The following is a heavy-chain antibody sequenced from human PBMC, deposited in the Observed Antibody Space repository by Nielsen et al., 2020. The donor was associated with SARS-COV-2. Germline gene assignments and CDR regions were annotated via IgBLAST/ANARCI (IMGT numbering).Heavy chain of an antibody. J-gene: IGHJ4*02. V-gene: IGHV1-46*01. CDR2: INPSGGST. Sequence: ASVKVSCKASGYTFTSYYMHWVRQAPGQGLEWMGIINPSGGSTSYAQKFQGRVTITADESTSTAYMELSSLRSEDTAVYYCARGVQLVSSPIDYWGQGTLVTVSS. CDR1: GYTFTSYY. CDR3: ARGVQLVSSPIDY. D-gene: IGHD6-13*01.